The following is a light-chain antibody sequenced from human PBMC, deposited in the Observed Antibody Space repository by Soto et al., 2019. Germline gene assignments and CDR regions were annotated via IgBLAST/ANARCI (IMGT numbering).Light chain of an antibody. CDR2: DAS. V-gene: IGKV3-11*01. CDR3: QQLSSWPFT. CDR1: QFVSSF. J-gene: IGKJ3*01. Sequence: EVVLTQSPATLSLSPGERATLSCKTSQFVSSFLAWYQQKPGQAHRLLIYDASKRATGIPGRFSGSGSGTDFTLTVSSLEPEDFALYYCQQLSSWPFTFGTGTKVHVK.